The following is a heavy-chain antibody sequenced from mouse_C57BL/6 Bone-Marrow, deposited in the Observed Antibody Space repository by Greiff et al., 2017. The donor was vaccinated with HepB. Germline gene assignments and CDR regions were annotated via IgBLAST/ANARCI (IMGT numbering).Heavy chain of an antibody. CDR3: AISGYYDYLAWFAY. V-gene: IGHV1-74*01. D-gene: IGHD2-4*01. CDR2: IHPSDSDT. CDR1: GYTFTSYW. Sequence: QVQLQQPGAELVKPGASVKVSCKASGYTFTSYWMHWVKQRPGQGLEWIGRIHPSDSDTNYNQKFKGKATLTVDKSSSTAYMQRSSLTSEDSAVYYCAISGYYDYLAWFAYWGQGTLVTVSA. J-gene: IGHJ3*01.